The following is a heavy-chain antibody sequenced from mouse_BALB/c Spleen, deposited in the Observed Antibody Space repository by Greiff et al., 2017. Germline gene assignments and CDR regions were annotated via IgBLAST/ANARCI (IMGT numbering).Heavy chain of an antibody. Sequence: QVQLQQSGADLARPGASVKMSCKASGYTFTSYTMHWVRQRPGQGLEWIGYINPSSGYTNYNQKFKDKATLTADKSSSTAYMQLSSLTSEDSAVYYCAREGSGYFDYWGQGTTLTVSS. V-gene: IGHV1-4*01. CDR1: GYTFTSYT. D-gene: IGHD3-1*01. J-gene: IGHJ2*01. CDR2: INPSSGYT. CDR3: AREGSGYFDY.